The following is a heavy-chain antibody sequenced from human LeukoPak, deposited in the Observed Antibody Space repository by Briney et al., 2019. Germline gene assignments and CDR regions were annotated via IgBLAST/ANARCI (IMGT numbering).Heavy chain of an antibody. V-gene: IGHV2-5*02. J-gene: IGHJ1*01. CDR1: GFSLFSSGVV. D-gene: IGHD5-18*01. Sequence: SGPTLVKPTQTLTLTCTFSGFSLFSSGVVVGWIRQPPGKALEWLALIYWDDDKRYSPSLKSRLTITKDTSKNQVVLTMTNMDPVDTATYYCAHSYGYEYFHHWGQGTLVTVSS. CDR3: AHSYGYEYFHH. CDR2: IYWDDDK.